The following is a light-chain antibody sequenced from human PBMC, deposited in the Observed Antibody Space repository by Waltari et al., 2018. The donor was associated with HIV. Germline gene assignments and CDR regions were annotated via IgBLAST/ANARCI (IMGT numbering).Light chain of an antibody. CDR3: QQLNSYPP. CDR1: QGISSS. V-gene: IGKV1-9*01. Sequence: DIQLTQSPSFLSASVGDRVTITCRASQGISSSLAGYQQKPGKAPKLLIYAASTLQSGVPSRFSGSGSGTEFTLTISSLQPEDFATYYCQQLNSYPPFGGGTKVEIK. J-gene: IGKJ4*01. CDR2: AAS.